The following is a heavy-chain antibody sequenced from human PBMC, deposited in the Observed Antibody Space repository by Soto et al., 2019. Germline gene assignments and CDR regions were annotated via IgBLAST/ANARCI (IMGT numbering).Heavy chain of an antibody. CDR3: AKVSPYYFDTSGYYS. CDR1: GFTFSSYA. D-gene: IGHD3-22*01. V-gene: IGHV3-23*01. Sequence: EVQLLDSGGGLVQPGGSLRLSCATSGFTFSSYAMSWVRQTPGKGLEWVSGISGSGDTTYYADSVKGRFTISRDHSKNTLYLQMNSLRAEDTAVYYCAKVSPYYFDTSGYYSWGQGTLVTVSS. J-gene: IGHJ4*02. CDR2: ISGSGDTT.